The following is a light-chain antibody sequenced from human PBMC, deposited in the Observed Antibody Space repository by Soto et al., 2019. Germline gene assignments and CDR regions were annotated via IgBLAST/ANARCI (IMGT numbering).Light chain of an antibody. Sequence: QSALTQPPSASGSPGQSVTISCTGTSSDVGGYNYVSWYQQHPGKAPKLMIYEVSKRPSGVPDRCYGSKSGNTASLTVSGLPAADEADYYCSSYAGSNNYVFGTGTKLTVL. CDR1: SSDVGGYNY. CDR2: EVS. CDR3: SSYAGSNNYV. V-gene: IGLV2-8*01. J-gene: IGLJ1*01.